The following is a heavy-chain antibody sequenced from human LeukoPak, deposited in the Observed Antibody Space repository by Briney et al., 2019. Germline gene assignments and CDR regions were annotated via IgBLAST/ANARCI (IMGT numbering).Heavy chain of an antibody. D-gene: IGHD5-18*01. V-gene: IGHV3-30*04. J-gene: IGHJ4*02. CDR1: GFTFSSYA. CDR2: ISYDGSNK. CDR3: ARGGRVDTAMAYGGDY. Sequence: GGSLRLSCAASGFTFSSYAMHWVRQAPGKGLEWAAVISYDGSNKYYADSVKGRFTISRDNSKNTLYLQMNSLRAEDTAVYYCARGGRVDTAMAYGGDYWGQGTLVTVSS.